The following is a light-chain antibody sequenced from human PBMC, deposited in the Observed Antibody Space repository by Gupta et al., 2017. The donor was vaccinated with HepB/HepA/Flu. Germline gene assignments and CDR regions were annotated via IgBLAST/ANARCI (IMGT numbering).Light chain of an antibody. V-gene: IGLV2-23*02. J-gene: IGLJ3*02. CDR3: YSYAGSSTWV. CDR1: SRDVGSYNL. Sequence: QSALTQPASVSESPGQSITISCPGTSRDVGSYNLVSWYQQHPAKPNLLMIYEVSKRTAGASSFFSGSEAGNTASLTISGPEEEDAADYYCYSYAGSSTWVFGGGTKLTVL. CDR2: EVS.